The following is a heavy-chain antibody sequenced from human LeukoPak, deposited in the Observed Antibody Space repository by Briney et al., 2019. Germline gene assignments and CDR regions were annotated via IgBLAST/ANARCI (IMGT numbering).Heavy chain of an antibody. CDR2: IKPNSGGT. CDR3: ARGSRLIAARPMPAGNWFDP. CDR1: GYTFTDYY. J-gene: IGHJ5*02. V-gene: IGHV1-2*02. D-gene: IGHD6-6*01. Sequence: GASVKVSCKASGYTFTDYYIHWVRQAPGQGLEWMGWIKPNSGGTRYEQKFQGRVTMTRDTSISTAYMELSRLRSDDTAVYYCARGSRLIAARPMPAGNWFDPWGQGTLVTVSS.